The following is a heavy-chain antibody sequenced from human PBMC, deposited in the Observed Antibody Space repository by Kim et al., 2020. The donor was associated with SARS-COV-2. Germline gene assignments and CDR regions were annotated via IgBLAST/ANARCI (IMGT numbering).Heavy chain of an antibody. CDR1: GFTFDDYA. CDR3: AKEYSSGWYAVFDY. D-gene: IGHD6-19*01. CDR2: ISWNSGSI. V-gene: IGHV3-9*01. Sequence: GGSLRLSCAASGFTFDDYAMHWVRQAPGKGLEWVSGISWNSGSIGYADSVKGRFTISRDNAKNSLYLQMNSLRAEDTALYYCAKEYSSGWYAVFDYWGQGTLVTVSS. J-gene: IGHJ4*02.